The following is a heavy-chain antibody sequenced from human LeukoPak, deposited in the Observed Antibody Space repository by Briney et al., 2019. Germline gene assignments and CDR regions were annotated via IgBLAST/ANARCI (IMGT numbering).Heavy chain of an antibody. CDR3: AKDLSVVTPNYFDF. D-gene: IGHD4-23*01. CDR2: ISGFGGNT. Sequence: GGSLRLSCAASGFTFNNFAMSWVRQAPGRGLEWVSTISGFGGNTFYAVSVQGRFTISRDNSKNTPYLQMYSLTAEDTAVYYCAKDLSVVTPNYFDFWGQGTLLTVSS. J-gene: IGHJ4*02. V-gene: IGHV3-23*01. CDR1: GFTFNNFA.